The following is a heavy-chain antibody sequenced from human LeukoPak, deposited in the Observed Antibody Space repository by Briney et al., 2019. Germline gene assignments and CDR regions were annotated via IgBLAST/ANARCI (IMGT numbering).Heavy chain of an antibody. J-gene: IGHJ4*02. V-gene: IGHV4-61*02. CDR1: GGSISSGSYY. Sequence: PSETLSLTCTVSGGSISSGSYYWSWIRQPAGKGLEWIGRSYSSGSTNYNPSLKSRITISVDTSKNQFSLKLSSVAAADTAVYYCARRPKYCSGGSCYSVSTTLAYYFDYWGQGTLVTVSS. CDR3: ARRPKYCSGGSCYSVSTTLAYYFDY. CDR2: SYSSGST. D-gene: IGHD2-15*01.